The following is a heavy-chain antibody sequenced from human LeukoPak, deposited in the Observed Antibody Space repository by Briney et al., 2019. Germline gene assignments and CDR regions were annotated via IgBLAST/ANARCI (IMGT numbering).Heavy chain of an antibody. V-gene: IGHV3-7*01. CDR1: EFRLSDYW. CDR2: IKQDGSDI. J-gene: IGHJ4*02. Sequence: PGGSLRLSCVASEFRLSDYWMNWVRQAPGKGLEWVASIKQDGSDIYYVDSVRGRFTISRDNAKNSLYLQMNTLTAEDTAVYYCLRDRCYSTYDCWGQGTLVTVSS. CDR3: LRDRCYSTYDC. D-gene: IGHD6-13*01.